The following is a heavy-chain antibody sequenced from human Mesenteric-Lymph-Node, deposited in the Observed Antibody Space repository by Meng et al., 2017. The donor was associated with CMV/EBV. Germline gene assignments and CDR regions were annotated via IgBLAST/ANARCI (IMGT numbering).Heavy chain of an antibody. CDR3: ARARQWDSSSPFDY. CDR2: IYFSGTT. V-gene: IGHV4-31*02. D-gene: IGHD6-13*01. CDR1: GGSISSGGYY. J-gene: IGHJ4*02. Sequence: SGGSISSGGYYWSWIRHHPGKSLEWIGYIYFSGTTNYNPSLKSRVTISLDSSKTQFSLKLSSVTAADTAVYYCARARQWDSSSPFDYWGQGTLVTVSS.